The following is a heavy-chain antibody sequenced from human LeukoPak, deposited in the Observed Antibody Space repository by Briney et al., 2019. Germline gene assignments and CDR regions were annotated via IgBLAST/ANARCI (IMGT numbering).Heavy chain of an antibody. J-gene: IGHJ6*02. CDR1: GYTFTTND. D-gene: IGHD3-10*01. V-gene: IGHV1-8*01. Sequence: GASVKVSCKSSGYTFTTNDINWVRQATGQGLEWMGWINPNSGNTGYAQKFQGRVTMTRNTSISTAYMELSSLRSEDTAVYYCARAHRVFRGIYYSYNMDVWGQGTTVTVSS. CDR2: INPNSGNT. CDR3: ARAHRVFRGIYYSYNMDV.